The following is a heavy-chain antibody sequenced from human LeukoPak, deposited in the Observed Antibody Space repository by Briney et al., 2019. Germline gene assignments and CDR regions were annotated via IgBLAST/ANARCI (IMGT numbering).Heavy chain of an antibody. V-gene: IGHV4-31*03. CDR2: IYYRGST. CDR1: GGSISSGGYY. J-gene: IGHJ2*01. D-gene: IGHD5-12*01. Sequence: SETLSLTCTVSGGSISSGGYYWSWIRQHPGKGLEWIGYIYYRGSTYYNPSLKSRVTISVDTSKNQFSLKLSSVTAADTAVYYCARAFSGYNLDLWGRGTLVTVSS. CDR3: ARAFSGYNLDL.